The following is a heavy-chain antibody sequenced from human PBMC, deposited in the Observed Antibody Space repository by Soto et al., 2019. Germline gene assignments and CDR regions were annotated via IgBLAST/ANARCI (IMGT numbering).Heavy chain of an antibody. CDR3: ARAGSSSWYWFDP. D-gene: IGHD6-13*01. CDR2: INPNDSST. J-gene: IGHJ5*02. Sequence: ASVKVSCKASGYTFTSYYMHWVRQAPGQGLEWMGRINPNDSSTSNAQKNQGRVTMTRDTSTSTDYMELRSLRSDDTAVYYCARAGSSSWYWFDPWGQGTLVTVSS. V-gene: IGHV1-46*01. CDR1: GYTFTSYY.